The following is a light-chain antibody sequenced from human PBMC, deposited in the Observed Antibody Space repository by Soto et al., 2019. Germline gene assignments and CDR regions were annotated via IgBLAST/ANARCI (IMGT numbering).Light chain of an antibody. V-gene: IGKV3-20*01. J-gene: IGKJ3*01. Sequence: EVVLTQSPGTLSLSPGERATLSCRASQNVSSRYLAWYQHKLGQPPKLLIDGTSSRATDIPDRFSGSGSGTDFTLTISRLEPEDFAVYYCQQCGGSPLFTFGPGTKVDIK. CDR3: QQCGGSPLFT. CDR2: GTS. CDR1: QNVSSRY.